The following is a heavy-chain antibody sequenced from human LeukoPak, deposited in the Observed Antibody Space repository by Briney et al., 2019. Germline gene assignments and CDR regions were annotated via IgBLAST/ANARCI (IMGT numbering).Heavy chain of an antibody. CDR3: ARDGYQLLSDAFDI. Sequence: ASVKVSCKASGYTFTGDYLHWVRQAPGQGLEWMGIINPSGGSTSYAQKFQGRVTMTRDTSTSTVYMELSSLRSEDTAVYYCARDGYQLLSDAFDIWGQGTMVTVSS. D-gene: IGHD2-2*01. CDR2: INPSGGST. V-gene: IGHV1-46*01. J-gene: IGHJ3*02. CDR1: GYTFTGDY.